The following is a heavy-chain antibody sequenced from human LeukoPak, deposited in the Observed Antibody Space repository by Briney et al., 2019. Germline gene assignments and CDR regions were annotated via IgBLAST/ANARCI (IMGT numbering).Heavy chain of an antibody. CDR3: ARDRGAYSSSWQNWFDP. J-gene: IGHJ5*02. CDR1: GFTFSSYW. V-gene: IGHV3-74*01. CDR2: INSDGSST. D-gene: IGHD6-13*01. Sequence: GGSLRLSCAASGFTFSSYWMHWVRQAPGKGLVWVSRINSDGSSTSYADSVKGRFTISRDNAKNTLYLQMNSLRAEDTAVYYCARDRGAYSSSWQNWFDPWGQGTLVTVSS.